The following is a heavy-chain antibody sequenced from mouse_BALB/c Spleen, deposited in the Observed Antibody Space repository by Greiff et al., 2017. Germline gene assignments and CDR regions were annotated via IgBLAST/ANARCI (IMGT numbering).Heavy chain of an antibody. CDR1: GYSITSDYA. J-gene: IGHJ4*01. CDR2: ISYSGST. CDR3: ASRSIYYRFYYAMDY. D-gene: IGHD2-14*01. Sequence: EVQLQQSGPGLVKPSQSLSLTCTVTGYSITSDYAWNWIRQFPGNKLEWMGYISYSGSTSYNPSLKSRISITRDTSKNQFFLQLNSVTTEDTATYYCASRSIYYRFYYAMDYWGQGTSVTVSS. V-gene: IGHV3-2*02.